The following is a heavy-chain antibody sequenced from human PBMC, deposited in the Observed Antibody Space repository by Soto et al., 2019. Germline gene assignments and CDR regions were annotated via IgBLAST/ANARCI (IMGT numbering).Heavy chain of an antibody. D-gene: IGHD1-20*01. J-gene: IGHJ4*02. CDR2: IAPSDSQT. V-gene: IGHV5-10-1*01. CDR1: GYSFAGYW. CDR3: ARSTYNWNHEY. Sequence: GESLKISCQGSGYSFAGYWITCVRQKPGKGLEWLGRIAPSDSQTYYSPPFRGHVTISVTKYITTVFRQWRSLRASDTAMYFCARSTYNWNHEYWGQGTQVTVYS.